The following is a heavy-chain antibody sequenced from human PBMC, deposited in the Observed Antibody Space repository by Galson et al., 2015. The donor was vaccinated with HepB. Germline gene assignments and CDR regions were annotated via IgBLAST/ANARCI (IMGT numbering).Heavy chain of an antibody. V-gene: IGHV3-23*01. CDR3: AKAMGPSQARFLEWLSYYLFDY. J-gene: IGHJ4*02. CDR2: ISGSGGST. D-gene: IGHD3-3*01. Sequence: SLRLSCAASGFTFSSYAMSWVRQAPGKGLEWVSAISGSGGSTYYADSVKGRFTISRDNSKNTLYLQMNSLRAEDTAVYYCAKAMGPSQARFLEWLSYYLFDYWGQGTLVTVPS. CDR1: GFTFSSYA.